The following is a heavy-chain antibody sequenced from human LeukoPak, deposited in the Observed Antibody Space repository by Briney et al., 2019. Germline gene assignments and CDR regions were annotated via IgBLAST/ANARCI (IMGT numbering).Heavy chain of an antibody. V-gene: IGHV3-23*01. CDR2: ISGSGGST. J-gene: IGHJ4*02. Sequence: GGSLRLSCAASGFTFSSYAMSWVRQAPGKGLEWVSAISGSGGSTYYADSAKGRFTISRDNSKNTLYLQMNSLRAEDTAVYYCAKGELLSSHFDYWGQGTLVTVSS. CDR3: AKGELLSSHFDY. D-gene: IGHD3-10*01. CDR1: GFTFSSYA.